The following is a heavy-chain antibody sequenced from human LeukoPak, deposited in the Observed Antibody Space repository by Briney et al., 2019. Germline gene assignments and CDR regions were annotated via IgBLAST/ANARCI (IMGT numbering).Heavy chain of an antibody. D-gene: IGHD3-3*01. Sequence: VASVKVSCKASGYTFTSYGISWVGQAPGQGVEWMGWISAYNANTNYAQKFQGSVTMTRDTSISTAYMQLSRLRSDDTAVYYCARSHGGITIRNWFDPWGQGTLVTVSS. CDR3: ARSHGGITIRNWFDP. CDR1: GYTFTSYG. CDR2: ISAYNANT. J-gene: IGHJ5*02. V-gene: IGHV1-18*01.